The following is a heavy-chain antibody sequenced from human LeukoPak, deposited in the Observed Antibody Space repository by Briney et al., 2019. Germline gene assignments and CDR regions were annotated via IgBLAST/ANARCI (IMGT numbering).Heavy chain of an antibody. Sequence: PSETLSLTCTVSGGSISSYYWSWIRQPPGKGLEWFGYIYYSGSTNYNPSLKSRVTISVDTSKNQFSLKLSSVTAADTAVYYCASIAVAGFRLGVDYWGQGTLVTVSS. CDR2: IYYSGST. D-gene: IGHD6-19*01. CDR3: ASIAVAGFRLGVDY. CDR1: GGSISSYY. J-gene: IGHJ4*02. V-gene: IGHV4-59*08.